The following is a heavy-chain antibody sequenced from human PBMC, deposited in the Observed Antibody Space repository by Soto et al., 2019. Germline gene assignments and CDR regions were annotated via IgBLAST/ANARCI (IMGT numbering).Heavy chain of an antibody. CDR2: ISYDGSNK. D-gene: IGHD2-15*01. J-gene: IGHJ4*02. CDR1: GFMFSSYG. CDR3: AKDYGGGYSVGTCYADY. Sequence: PGGSLRLSCAASGFMFSSYGMHWVRQAPGKGLEWVAVISYDGSNKYYADSAKGRFSISRDNSKNTLYLQVNSLRADDTAVYYCAKDYGGGYSVGTCYADYWGLGTLVTAPQ. V-gene: IGHV3-30*18.